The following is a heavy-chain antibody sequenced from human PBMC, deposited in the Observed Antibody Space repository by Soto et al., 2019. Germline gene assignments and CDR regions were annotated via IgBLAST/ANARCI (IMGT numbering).Heavy chain of an antibody. V-gene: IGHV3-9*01. CDR1: GFTFDDYS. D-gene: IGHD6-19*01. CDR3: AKDFYSSGWIVDY. Sequence: SLRRSCAASGFTFDDYSMHWVLQAPGKGLEWVSGISWNSGSIGYADSVKGRFTISRDNAKNSLYLQMNSLRAEDTALYYCAKDFYSSGWIVDYWGQGTLVTVSS. J-gene: IGHJ4*02. CDR2: ISWNSGSI.